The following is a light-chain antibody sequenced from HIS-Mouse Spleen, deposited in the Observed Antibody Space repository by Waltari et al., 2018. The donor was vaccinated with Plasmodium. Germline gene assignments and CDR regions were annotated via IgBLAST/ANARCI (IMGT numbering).Light chain of an antibody. V-gene: IGKV3-15*01. J-gene: IGKJ2*01. CDR1: QCVSSN. CDR2: GAS. Sequence: EIGMTQSPATLSVSPRERATLACRASQCVSSNLAWYQQKPGQAPRLLIYGASTRATGIPARFSGSGSGTEFTLTISSLQSEDFAVYYCQQYNNPRTTFGQGTKLEIK. CDR3: QQYNNPRTT.